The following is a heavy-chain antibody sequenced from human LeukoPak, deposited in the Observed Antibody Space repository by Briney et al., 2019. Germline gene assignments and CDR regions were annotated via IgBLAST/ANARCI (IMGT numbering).Heavy chain of an antibody. CDR1: GGSISSGGYY. CDR3: ARVSSSLHASFDY. V-gene: IGHV4-31*03. CDR2: IYYSGST. Sequence: SETLSLTCTVSGGSISSGGYYWSWIRQHPGKGLEWIGYIYYSGSTYYNPSLKSRVTISVDTSKNQFSLKLSSVTAADTAVYYCARVSSSLHASFDYWGQGTLVTVSS. J-gene: IGHJ4*02. D-gene: IGHD4-11*01.